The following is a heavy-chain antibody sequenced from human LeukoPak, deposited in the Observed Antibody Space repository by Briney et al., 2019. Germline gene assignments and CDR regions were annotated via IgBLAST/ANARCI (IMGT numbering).Heavy chain of an antibody. CDR3: AREKVVGATWGYYFDY. V-gene: IGHV3-21*01. CDR1: GFTFSNYN. J-gene: IGHJ4*02. CDR2: ISSSSSYI. Sequence: PGGSLRLSCAASGFTFSNYNMHWVRQAPGKGLEGVSSISSSSSYIYYADSVKGRFTLSRHNGKNSLYLQVNSLRAEDTAVYYCAREKVVGATWGYYFDYWGQGTLVTVSS. D-gene: IGHD1-26*01.